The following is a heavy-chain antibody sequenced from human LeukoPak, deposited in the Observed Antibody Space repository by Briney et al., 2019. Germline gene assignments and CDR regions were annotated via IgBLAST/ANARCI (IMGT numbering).Heavy chain of an antibody. CDR2: MNPNSGNT. V-gene: IGHV1-8*03. J-gene: IGHJ6*03. CDR3: ARGPSSSWYVWGYYYYYMDV. CDR1: GYTFTSYD. D-gene: IGHD6-13*01. Sequence: ASVKVSCKASGYTFTSYDINWVRQATGRGLEWMGCMNPNSGNTGYAQKFQGRVTITRNTSISKAYMELSSLRSEDTAVYYCARGPSSSWYVWGYYYYYMDVWGKGTTVTVSS.